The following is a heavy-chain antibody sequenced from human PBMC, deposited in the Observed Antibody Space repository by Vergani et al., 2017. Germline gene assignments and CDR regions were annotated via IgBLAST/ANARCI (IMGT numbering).Heavy chain of an antibody. CDR1: GASISSYF. CDR3: ARARVPAAPNRGGWFDP. Sequence: VQLQESGPGLLKPSESLSLTCSVSGASISSYFWSWIRQPAGKGLEWLGRVHTDGTAYYNPSLRTRVRLSADLSQSQFSLKLSSVTAADTAVYYCARARVPAAPNRGGWFDPWGQGTLVTVSS. V-gene: IGHV4-4*07. J-gene: IGHJ5*02. CDR2: VHTDGTA. D-gene: IGHD2-2*01.